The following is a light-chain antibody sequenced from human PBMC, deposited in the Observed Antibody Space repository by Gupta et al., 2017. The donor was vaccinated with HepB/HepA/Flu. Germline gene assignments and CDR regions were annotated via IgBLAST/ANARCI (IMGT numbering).Light chain of an antibody. Sequence: DIQMTQSPSSVSASVGDRVQITCRASQDISNWLVWYQQKPGKAPKLLIYTASKLQTGVPSRFSGSGSGTEFTLTIGSLQPEDFATYYCQQALSFPITFGGGTKVDIK. CDR3: QQALSFPIT. J-gene: IGKJ4*01. CDR1: QDISNW. V-gene: IGKV1-12*01. CDR2: TAS.